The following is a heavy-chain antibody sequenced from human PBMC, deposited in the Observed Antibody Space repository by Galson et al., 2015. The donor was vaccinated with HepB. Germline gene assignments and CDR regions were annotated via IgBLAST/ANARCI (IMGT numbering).Heavy chain of an antibody. J-gene: IGHJ3*02. Sequence: SLRLSCAASGFTFSNYAMSWVRQAPGKGLQWVSAISGSGDRTYYADSVKGRFTISRDNSENTLYLQLNSLRTEDTALYYCAKEHDAFDIWGQGTMVTVSS. V-gene: IGHV3-23*01. CDR1: GFTFSNYA. CDR2: ISGSGDRT. CDR3: AKEHDAFDI.